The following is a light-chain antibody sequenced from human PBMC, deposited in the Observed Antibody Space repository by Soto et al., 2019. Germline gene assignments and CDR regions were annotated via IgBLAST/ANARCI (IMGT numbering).Light chain of an antibody. CDR3: QQYGSSPWT. J-gene: IGKJ1*01. CDR1: QSVTYRY. V-gene: IGKV3-20*01. CDR2: AAS. Sequence: ETVLTQSAGAPALSPGERVTLSCRASQSVTYRYLAWYQQKPGQAPRLLSYAASTSATGIPDRFSGSGSGTDFAFTISRLEPGDFAVYYCQQYGSSPWTFGQGTKVDIK.